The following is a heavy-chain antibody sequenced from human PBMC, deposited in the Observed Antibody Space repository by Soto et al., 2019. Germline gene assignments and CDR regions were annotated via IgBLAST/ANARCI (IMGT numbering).Heavy chain of an antibody. CDR1: WYTVTGYY. CDR2: INPNSGGT. J-gene: IGHJ6*02. D-gene: IGHD2-21*02. V-gene: IGHV1-2*04. Sequence: DSVKVSCKAAWYTVTGYYMHWVRQAPRQGLEWMGWINPNSGGTNYAQKFQGWVTMTRDTSISTAYMELSRLRSDDTAVYYCARGSTAIKYYYYGMDVWGQGTTVTVSS. CDR3: ARGSTAIKYYYYGMDV.